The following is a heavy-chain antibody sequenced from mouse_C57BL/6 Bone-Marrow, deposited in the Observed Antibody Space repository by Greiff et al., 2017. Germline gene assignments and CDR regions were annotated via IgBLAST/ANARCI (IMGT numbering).Heavy chain of an antibody. Sequence: VQLKESGGGLVKPGGSLKLSCAASGFTFSDYGMHWVRQAPEKGLEWVAYISSGSSTIYYADTVKGRFTISRDNAKNTLFLQMTSLRSEDTAMYYCARFPFFDYWGQGTTLTVSS. CDR3: ARFPFFDY. V-gene: IGHV5-17*01. CDR1: GFTFSDYG. J-gene: IGHJ2*01. CDR2: ISSGSSTI.